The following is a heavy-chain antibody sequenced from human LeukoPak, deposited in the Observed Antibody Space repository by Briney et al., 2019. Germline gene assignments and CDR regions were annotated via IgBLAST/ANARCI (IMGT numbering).Heavy chain of an antibody. D-gene: IGHD3-3*01. CDR3: ARAEIFGVVMSAFDI. Sequence: GASVKVSCKASGYTFTRYGISWVRQAPGQGLEWMGWISAYNGNTNYAQKLQGRVTMTTDTSTSTAYMELRSLRSDDTAVYYCARAEIFGVVMSAFDIWGQGTMVTVSS. CDR2: ISAYNGNT. V-gene: IGHV1-18*01. J-gene: IGHJ3*02. CDR1: GYTFTRYG.